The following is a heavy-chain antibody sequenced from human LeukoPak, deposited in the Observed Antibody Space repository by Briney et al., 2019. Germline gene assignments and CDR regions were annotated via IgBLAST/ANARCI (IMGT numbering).Heavy chain of an antibody. D-gene: IGHD5/OR15-5a*01. CDR2: TSYYGSNK. CDR1: GFTFSSYG. J-gene: IGHJ4*02. CDR3: AKRGVSTISDCYYFDY. Sequence: PGGSLRLSCAASGFTFSSYGIHWVRQAPGKGLEWVAATSYYGSNKHYADSVKGRFIISRDNSKNTVYLQMDSLRAEDTAVYYCAKRGVSTISDCYYFDYWGQGTLVTVSS. V-gene: IGHV3-30*18.